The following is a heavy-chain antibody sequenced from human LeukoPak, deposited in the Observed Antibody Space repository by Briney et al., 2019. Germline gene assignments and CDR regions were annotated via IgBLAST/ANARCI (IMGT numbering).Heavy chain of an antibody. D-gene: IGHD6-19*01. J-gene: IGHJ6*03. CDR1: GGSISSGDYY. Sequence: SETLSLTCTVSGGSISSGDYYWNWIRQPPGKGLEWIGYLYYSGSTYYNPSLKSRVTTSVGTSKNQFSLKLSSVPAADTAVYYWATLGAVAGTKYYYYYMDVWGKGTTVTVSS. CDR3: ATLGAVAGTKYYYYYMDV. CDR2: LYYSGST. V-gene: IGHV4-30-4*03.